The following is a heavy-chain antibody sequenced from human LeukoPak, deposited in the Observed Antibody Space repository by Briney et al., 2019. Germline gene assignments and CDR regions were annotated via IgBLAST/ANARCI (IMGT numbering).Heavy chain of an antibody. CDR3: AKALHGSGTTHDTFDI. CDR2: ISGTGRNT. V-gene: IGHV3-23*01. Sequence: PGGSLRPSCAASGFTFRNYAMTWGRQAPGKGLEWVSSISGTGRNTYYADSVKGRFTVSRDNFKNTLYLQMNSLRAEDTAVYYCAKALHGSGTTHDTFDIWGQGTMVTVSS. J-gene: IGHJ3*02. CDR1: GFTFRNYA. D-gene: IGHD3-10*01.